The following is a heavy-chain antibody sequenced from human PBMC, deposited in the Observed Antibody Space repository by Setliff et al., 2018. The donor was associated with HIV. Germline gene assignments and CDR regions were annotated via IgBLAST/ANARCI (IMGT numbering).Heavy chain of an antibody. V-gene: IGHV4-61*09. CDR3: ARVDRCSGGSCYFIDY. Sequence: SETLSLTCSVSGGSISSGSYYWTWIRQPAGKGPEWIGHIYTNGYTNYNPSLKSRVTISVDTSKNQFSLKVSSVTAADTAVYYCARVDRCSGGSCYFIDYWGQGTLVTVSS. J-gene: IGHJ4*02. CDR1: GGSISSGSYY. CDR2: IYTNGYT. D-gene: IGHD2-15*01.